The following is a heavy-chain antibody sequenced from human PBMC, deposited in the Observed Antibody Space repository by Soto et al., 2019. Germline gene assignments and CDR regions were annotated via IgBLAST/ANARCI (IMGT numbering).Heavy chain of an antibody. Sequence: GGSLRLSCAASGLTFSNYWMHWIRQAPGKGLVWVSRIRHDERTTNYADSVKGRFTISRDNAKNTVFLEMKSLRAEDTAVYYCARGGASHAHPQDHWGKGTRGTASS. CDR3: ARGGASHAHPQDH. J-gene: IGHJ4*02. CDR1: GLTFSNYW. CDR2: IRHDERTT. D-gene: IGHD2-8*01. V-gene: IGHV3-74*01.